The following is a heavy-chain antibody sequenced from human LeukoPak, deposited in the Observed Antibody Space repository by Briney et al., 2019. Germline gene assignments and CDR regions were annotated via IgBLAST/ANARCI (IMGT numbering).Heavy chain of an antibody. CDR3: ARHYDILTDSRYFDY. Sequence: SETLSLTCTVSGGSISSSSYYWGWIRQPPGKGLEWIGSIYYSGSTYYNPSLKSRVTISIVTSKNQFSLKLSSVTAADTAVYYCARHYDILTDSRYFDYWGQGTLVTVSS. D-gene: IGHD3-9*01. CDR1: GGSISSSSYY. J-gene: IGHJ4*02. CDR2: IYYSGST. V-gene: IGHV4-39*01.